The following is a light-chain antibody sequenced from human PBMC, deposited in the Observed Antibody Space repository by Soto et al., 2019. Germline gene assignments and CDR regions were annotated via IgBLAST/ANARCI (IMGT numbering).Light chain of an antibody. V-gene: IGKV3-11*01. CDR1: QSVSSY. J-gene: IGKJ3*01. CDR2: DAS. Sequence: EIVLTQSPANLSLSPGERATLSCRASQSVSSYLAWYQQKPGQAPRLLIYDASNRATGIPARFSGSGSGTDFTLTISSLEPEDFAVYYCQQRRRFTFGPGTKVDIK. CDR3: QQRRRFT.